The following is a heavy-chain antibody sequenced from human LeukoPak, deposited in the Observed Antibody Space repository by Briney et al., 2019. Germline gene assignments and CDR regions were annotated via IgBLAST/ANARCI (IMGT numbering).Heavy chain of an antibody. V-gene: IGHV3-30*02. CDR2: IRYNGNNQ. J-gene: IGHJ6*03. CDR1: GFTFNNYG. D-gene: IGHD3-10*01. CDR3: AKDSAFYYIDV. Sequence: PGGSLRLSCAASGFTFNNYGMHWVRQAPGKGLEWVAFIRYNGNNQYYADSVKGRFTISRDNYKNRLYLQMNSLKGDDTAVYYCAKDSAFYYIDVWGKGTTVIISS.